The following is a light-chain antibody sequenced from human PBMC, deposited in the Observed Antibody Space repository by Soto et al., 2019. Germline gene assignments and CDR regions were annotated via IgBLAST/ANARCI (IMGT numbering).Light chain of an antibody. J-gene: IGKJ4*01. Sequence: DIVMTQSPFALSASVGDRVTITCRASQNIRGFLHWYQQKPGKAPKLLIYGTSNLESVVPSRFGGSGSGTDFTLTISGLQLEDFATYYCQQSFSNYFTFGGGTKVEI. CDR2: GTS. CDR3: QQSFSNYFT. V-gene: IGKV1-39*01. CDR1: QNIRGF.